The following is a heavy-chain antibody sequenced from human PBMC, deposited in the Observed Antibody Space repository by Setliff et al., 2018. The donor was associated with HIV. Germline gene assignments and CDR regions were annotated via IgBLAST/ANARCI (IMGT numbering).Heavy chain of an antibody. J-gene: IGHJ4*02. CDR2: ISTYNGNT. CDR1: GYTFTSYG. V-gene: IGHV1-18*01. CDR3: ARQPSSGWYAGRASDY. D-gene: IGHD6-19*01. Sequence: ASVKVSCKASGYTFTSYGISWVRQAPGQGLEWMGWISTYNGNTNYAQKLQGRVTMTTDTYTSTAYMELRSLRSDETAVYYCARQPSSGWYAGRASDYWGQGTLVTVSS.